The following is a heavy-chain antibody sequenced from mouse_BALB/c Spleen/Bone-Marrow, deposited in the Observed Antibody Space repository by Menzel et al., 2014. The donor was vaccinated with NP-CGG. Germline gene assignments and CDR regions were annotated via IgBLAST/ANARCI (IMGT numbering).Heavy chain of an antibody. CDR2: INPSTGYT. V-gene: IGHV1-7*01. Sequence: VHLQQSGAELAKPGASVKMSCKASGYTFTSYWMHWVKQRPGQGLEWIGYINPSTGYTEYNQKFKGKATLTADKSSSTAYMQLGSLTSEDSAVYYCARDWYFDVWGAGTTVTVSS. CDR3: ARDWYFDV. CDR1: GYTFTSYW. J-gene: IGHJ1*01.